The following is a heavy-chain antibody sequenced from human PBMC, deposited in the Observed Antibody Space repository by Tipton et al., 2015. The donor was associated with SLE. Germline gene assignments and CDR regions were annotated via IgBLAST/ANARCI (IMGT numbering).Heavy chain of an antibody. Sequence: TLSLTFSVSGYSITTDSYRGWIRQSPGKGLEWLGTVFHNGITYSSPSLRIPGSISVDTSKNQFSLNLRSVTAAETAVYYCARVRPGHLGFPVVFDAFDIWGQGTMVTVSS. CDR2: VFHNGIT. D-gene: IGHD4-23*01. CDR1: GYSITTDSY. J-gene: IGHJ3*02. CDR3: ARVRPGHLGFPVVFDAFDI. V-gene: IGHV4-38-2*02.